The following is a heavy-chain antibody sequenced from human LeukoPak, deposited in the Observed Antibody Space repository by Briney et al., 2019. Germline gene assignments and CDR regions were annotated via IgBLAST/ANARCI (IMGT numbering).Heavy chain of an antibody. CDR1: GFTFSSYW. V-gene: IGHV3-7*01. CDR2: IKQDGSEK. CDR3: ASLTYYYGSGSSPDY. J-gene: IGHJ4*02. Sequence: GGSLRLSCAASGFTFSSYWMSWVRQAPGKGLEGVASIKQDGSEKYYVASVKGRFTISRDNAKNSLYLQMNSLRAEDTAVYYCASLTYYYGSGSSPDYWGQGTLVTVSS. D-gene: IGHD3-10*01.